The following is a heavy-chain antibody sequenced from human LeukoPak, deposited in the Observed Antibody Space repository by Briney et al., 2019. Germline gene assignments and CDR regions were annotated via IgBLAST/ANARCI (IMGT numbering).Heavy chain of an antibody. CDR3: ARAVYYYDSSGYYPLYFDY. J-gene: IGHJ4*02. D-gene: IGHD3-22*01. V-gene: IGHV4-59*01. CDR1: GGSISSYY. CDR2: IYYSGST. Sequence: SETLSLTCTVSGGSISSYYWSWIRQPPGKGLEWIGYIYYSGSTNYNPSLKSRVTMTRDTSTSTVYMELSSLRSEDTAVYYCARAVYYYDSSGYYPLYFDYWGQGTLVTVSS.